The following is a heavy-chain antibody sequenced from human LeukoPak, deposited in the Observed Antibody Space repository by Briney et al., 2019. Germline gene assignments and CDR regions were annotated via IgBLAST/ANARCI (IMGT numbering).Heavy chain of an antibody. D-gene: IGHD6-19*01. CDR2: IYSSGRT. Sequence: PSQTLSLTCNVSGGSISSGNYYWSWIRQPAGKGLEWIGRIYSSGRTNYNPSLKSQVTISVDTSKNQFSLNLSSVTATDTAVYYCARDIHTSDWTKFDYWGQGTLVTVSS. J-gene: IGHJ4*02. CDR3: ARDIHTSDWTKFDY. CDR1: GGSISSGNYY. V-gene: IGHV4-61*02.